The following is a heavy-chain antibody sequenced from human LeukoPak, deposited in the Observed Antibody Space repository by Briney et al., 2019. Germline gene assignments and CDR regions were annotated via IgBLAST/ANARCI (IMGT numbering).Heavy chain of an antibody. CDR3: ASHYDILTGYPDAFDI. CDR2: IYSSGST. CDR1: GFTVSSNY. Sequence: PGGSLRLSCAASGFTVSSNYMSWVRQAPGKGLEWVSVIYSSGSTYYADSVKGRFTISRDNSKNTLYLQMNSLRAEDTAVYYCASHYDILTGYPDAFDIWGQGTMVTVSS. J-gene: IGHJ3*02. D-gene: IGHD3-9*01. V-gene: IGHV3-66*04.